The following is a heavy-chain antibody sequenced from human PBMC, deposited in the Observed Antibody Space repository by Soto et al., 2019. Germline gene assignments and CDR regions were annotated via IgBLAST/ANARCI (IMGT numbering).Heavy chain of an antibody. J-gene: IGHJ4*02. D-gene: IGHD2-8*02. CDR1: GGSFSGYS. CDR3: ARDKITGLFDY. CDR2: INHTGST. Sequence: QVQLQQWGAGLLKPSETLSLTCAVYGGSFSGYSWTWIRQPPGTGLEWIGEINHTGSTNYNPSLKSRVTKSVDTSKNQFSLKLTSVTAAATAVYYCARDKITGLFDYWGQGTLVTVSS. V-gene: IGHV4-34*01.